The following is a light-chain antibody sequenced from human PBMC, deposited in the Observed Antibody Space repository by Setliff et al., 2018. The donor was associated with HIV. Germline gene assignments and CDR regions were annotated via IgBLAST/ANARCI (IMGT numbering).Light chain of an antibody. CDR1: SSDIGGYNY. J-gene: IGLJ1*01. Sequence: QSVLTQPASVSGSPGQSITISCTGTSSDIGGYNYVSWYQQHPGKAPKLMIYDASKRPSGVSNRFSGSKSGNTASLTISGLQAEDEAAYYCSSYTSSSTYVFATGTKVTVL. CDR2: DAS. CDR3: SSYTSSSTYV. V-gene: IGLV2-14*01.